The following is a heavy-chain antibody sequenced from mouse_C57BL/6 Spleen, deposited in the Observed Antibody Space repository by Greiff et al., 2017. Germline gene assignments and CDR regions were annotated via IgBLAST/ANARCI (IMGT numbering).Heavy chain of an antibody. CDR1: GYTITSYW. V-gene: IGHV1-74*01. J-gene: IGHJ1*03. Sequence: QVQLQQPGAELVKPGASVKVSCKASGYTITSYWMHWVKQRPGQGLEWIGRIHPSDSDTNYNQKFKGKDTLTVDNSSSTAYMQLSSLTSEDSEVYYCAITTGVAVYTPWCFADWGTGTPVTVSA. D-gene: IGHD1-1*01. CDR3: AITTGVAVYTPWCFAD. CDR2: IHPSDSDT.